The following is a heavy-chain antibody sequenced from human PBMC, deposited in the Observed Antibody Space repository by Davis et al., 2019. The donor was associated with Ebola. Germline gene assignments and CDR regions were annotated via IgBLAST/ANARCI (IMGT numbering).Heavy chain of an antibody. CDR1: GYTFTNYA. CDR3: ARPGEYDTSSGLPY. J-gene: IGHJ4*02. V-gene: IGHV7-4-1*02. Sequence: AASVKVSCKASGYTFTNYAINWVRQAPGQGLEWMGWINTNTGIPTFAQGFTGRFVFSLDTSVSTTYLHISSLKAEDTAVYYCARPGEYDTSSGLPYWGQGTLVTVSS. CDR2: INTNTGIP. D-gene: IGHD6-6*01.